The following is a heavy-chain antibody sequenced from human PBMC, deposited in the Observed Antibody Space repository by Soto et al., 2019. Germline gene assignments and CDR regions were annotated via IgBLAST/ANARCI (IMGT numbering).Heavy chain of an antibody. V-gene: IGHV3-30*18. CDR2: ISYDGGNK. CDR1: GFTFSSYG. D-gene: IGHD6-19*01. J-gene: IGHJ4*02. CDR3: AKAGYSSTYYFDY. Sequence: GGSLRLSCAASGFTFSSYGMHWVRQAPGKGLEWVAVISYDGGNKYYADSVKGRFTISRDNSKNTLYLQMNSLRAEDTAVYYCAKAGYSSTYYFDYWGQGTLVTVSS.